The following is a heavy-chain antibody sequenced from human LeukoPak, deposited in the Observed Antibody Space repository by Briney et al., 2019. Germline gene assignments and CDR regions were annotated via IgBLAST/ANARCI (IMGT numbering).Heavy chain of an antibody. D-gene: IGHD5-18*01. CDR2: ISAYNGNT. Sequence: ASVKVSCKASGYTFTNYAISWVRQAPGQGLEWMGWISAYNGNTNYAQKLQGRVTMTTDTSTSTAYMELRSLRSDDTAVYYCARRGYSYGRAGYFDYWGQGTLVTVSS. J-gene: IGHJ4*02. CDR1: GYTFTNYA. V-gene: IGHV1-18*01. CDR3: ARRGYSYGRAGYFDY.